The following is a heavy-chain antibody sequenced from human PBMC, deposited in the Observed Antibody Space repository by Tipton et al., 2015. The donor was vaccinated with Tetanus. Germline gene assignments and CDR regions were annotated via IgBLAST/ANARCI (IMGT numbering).Heavy chain of an antibody. CDR1: GFTFDDYA. CDR2: ISWNSGAI. CDR3: AKAGPYDSSGYYHSFVY. D-gene: IGHD3-22*01. Sequence: SLRLSCAASGFTFDDYAMHWVRQAPGKGLEWVSGISWNSGAIGYADSVKGRFTISRDNAKNSLYLQMNSLRAEDTALYYCAKAGPYDSSGYYHSFVYWGQGTLVTVSS. J-gene: IGHJ4*02. V-gene: IGHV3-9*01.